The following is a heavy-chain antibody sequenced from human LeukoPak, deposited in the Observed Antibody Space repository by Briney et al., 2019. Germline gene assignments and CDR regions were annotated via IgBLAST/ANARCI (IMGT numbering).Heavy chain of an antibody. V-gene: IGHV3-7*03. CDR1: VFTFNRHA. CDR3: AREEVKSFDN. Sequence: GGILRLSCAASVFTFNRHAMNWVRQAPWKGREWVANIKGDGSETSYVTSVRGRFTISRDNAKNSLYLQMNNLRVEDTAVYYCAREEVKSFDNWGQGTLVTVSS. CDR2: IKGDGSET. J-gene: IGHJ4*02.